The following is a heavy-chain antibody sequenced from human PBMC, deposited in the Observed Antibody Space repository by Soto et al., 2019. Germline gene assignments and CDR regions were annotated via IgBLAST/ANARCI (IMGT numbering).Heavy chain of an antibody. CDR2: ISGSGGST. CDR3: ASGTYSSSWYLPFDY. J-gene: IGHJ4*02. D-gene: IGHD6-13*01. V-gene: IGHV3-23*01. CDR1: GFTFSSYA. Sequence: GGSLRLSCAASGFTFSSYAMSWVRQAPGKGLEWVSAISGSGGSTYYADSVKGRFTISRDNSKNTLYLQMNSLRAEDTAVYYCASGTYSSSWYLPFDYWGQGTLVTVSS.